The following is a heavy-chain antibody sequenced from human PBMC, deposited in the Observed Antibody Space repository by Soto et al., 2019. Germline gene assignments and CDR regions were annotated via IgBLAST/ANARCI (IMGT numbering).Heavy chain of an antibody. Sequence: PGGSLRLSCAASGFSFSEAWMNWVRQAPGKGLEWVSAISGIGGSTYYADSVKGRFTISRDNSKNTLYLQMNSLRAEDTAVYYCAKGRGGPPPFDYWGQGTLVTVSS. CDR1: GFSFSEAW. CDR3: AKGRGGPPPFDY. V-gene: IGHV3-23*01. J-gene: IGHJ4*02. D-gene: IGHD3-10*01. CDR2: ISGIGGST.